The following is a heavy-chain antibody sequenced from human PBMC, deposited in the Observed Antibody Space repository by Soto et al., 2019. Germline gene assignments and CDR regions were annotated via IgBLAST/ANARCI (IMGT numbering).Heavy chain of an antibody. Sequence: WGSLRLSCAASGFTFSSYAMSWVRQAPGKGLEWVSAISGSGGSTYYADSVKGRFTISRDNSKNTLYLQMNSLRAEDTAVYYCAKSNSGPYYYGSGSNYYFDYWGQGTLVTVSS. V-gene: IGHV3-23*01. D-gene: IGHD3-10*01. CDR2: ISGSGGST. CDR3: AKSNSGPYYYGSGSNYYFDY. CDR1: GFTFSSYA. J-gene: IGHJ4*02.